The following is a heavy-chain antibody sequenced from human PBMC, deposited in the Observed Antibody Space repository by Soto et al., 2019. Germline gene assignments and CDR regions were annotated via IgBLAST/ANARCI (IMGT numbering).Heavy chain of an antibody. J-gene: IGHJ6*02. CDR2: IYPGDSDT. CDR1: GYSFTSYW. V-gene: IGHV5-51*01. D-gene: IGHD3-10*01. CDR3: ARRGITMVRGVIADYGMDV. Sequence: GESLKISCKGSGYSFTSYWIGWVRQMPGKSLEWMGIIYPGDSDTRYSPSFQGQVTISADKSISTAYLQWSSLKASDTAMYYCARRGITMVRGVIADYGMDVWGQGTTVTVSS.